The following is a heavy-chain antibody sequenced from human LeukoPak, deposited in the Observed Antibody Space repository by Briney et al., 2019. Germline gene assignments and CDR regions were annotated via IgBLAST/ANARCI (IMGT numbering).Heavy chain of an antibody. Sequence: GGSLRLSRAASGFAFSSYAMSWVRQAPGKGLEWVSGISVSGVSTYYADCVKGRFTISRDNSKNTLYLQMNSLRAEDTALYYCARDPYGDYVFDYWGQGTLVTVPS. CDR1: GFAFSSYA. J-gene: IGHJ4*02. CDR3: ARDPYGDYVFDY. D-gene: IGHD4-17*01. V-gene: IGHV3-23*01. CDR2: ISVSGVST.